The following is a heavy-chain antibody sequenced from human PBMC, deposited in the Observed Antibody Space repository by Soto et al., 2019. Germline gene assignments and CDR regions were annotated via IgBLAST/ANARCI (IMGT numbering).Heavy chain of an antibody. J-gene: IGHJ5*02. V-gene: IGHV3-23*01. CDR2: ISGNSGST. D-gene: IGHD2-15*01. CDR1: GFSFSTYA. Sequence: EVQLLESGGGLVQPGGSLRLSCAASGFSFSTYAMTWVHQAPGKGLEWVSGISGNSGSTYYADSVKGRFTVSRDNSKNTVYLQMNSLRGDDTAVYYCAKVSVVVLAAGDWFDPWGQGTLVTVSS. CDR3: AKVSVVVLAAGDWFDP.